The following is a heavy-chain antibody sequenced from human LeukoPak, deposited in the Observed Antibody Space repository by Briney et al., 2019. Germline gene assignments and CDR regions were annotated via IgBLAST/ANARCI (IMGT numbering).Heavy chain of an antibody. V-gene: IGHV3-30*04. Sequence: PGGSLRLSCAASGFIFSNYAMHWVRQAPGKGLEWVALISSDGSKIYYADSVKGRFTISRDNSRNTLYLQMNSLRAEDSAVYYCARCLHRRCSGGICYQPFDYWGQGTLVTVSS. CDR3: ARCLHRRCSGGICYQPFDY. CDR2: ISSDGSKI. D-gene: IGHD2-15*01. CDR1: GFIFSNYA. J-gene: IGHJ4*02.